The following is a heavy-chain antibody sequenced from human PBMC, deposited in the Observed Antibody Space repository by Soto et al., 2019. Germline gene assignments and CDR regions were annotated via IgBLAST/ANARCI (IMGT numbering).Heavy chain of an antibody. CDR1: GYSFTSYW. D-gene: IGHD3-22*01. CDR3: ARLHYDSSGYYYYYGMDV. J-gene: IGHJ6*02. V-gene: IGHV5-10-1*01. Sequence: GESLNISCKGSGYSFTSYWISWVRQMPGKGLEWMGRIDPSDSYTNYSPSFQGHVTISADKSISTAYLQWSSLKASDTAMYYCARLHYDSSGYYYYYGMDVWGQGTTVTVSS. CDR2: IDPSDSYT.